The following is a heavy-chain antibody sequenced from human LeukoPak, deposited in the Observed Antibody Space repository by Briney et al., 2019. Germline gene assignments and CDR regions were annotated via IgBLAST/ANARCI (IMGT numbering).Heavy chain of an antibody. CDR3: ARDGMVVVKNFDY. D-gene: IGHD3-22*01. Sequence: SVKVSCKASGGTFSSYAISWVRQAPGQGLEWMGGIIPIFGTANYAQKFQGRVTITADESTSTAYMELSSLRSEDTAVYYCARDGMVVVKNFDYWGQGTLVIVSS. V-gene: IGHV1-69*13. J-gene: IGHJ4*02. CDR2: IIPIFGTA. CDR1: GGTFSSYA.